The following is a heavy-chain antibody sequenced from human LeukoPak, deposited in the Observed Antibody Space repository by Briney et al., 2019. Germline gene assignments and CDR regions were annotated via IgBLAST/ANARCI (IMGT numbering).Heavy chain of an antibody. CDR2: MYHSGTT. CDR1: GGSIGRNAYY. CDR3: AGANPMVRGVSDYFDY. V-gene: IGHV4-30-2*01. Sequence: SQTLSLTCTVSGGSIGRNAYYWSWIRQPPGKGLEWIGYMYHSGTTYYNPSLESRVSISVDRSKNQFSLKLTSVTAADMAIYYCAGANPMVRGVSDYFDYWGQGTLVTVSS. J-gene: IGHJ4*02. D-gene: IGHD3-10*01.